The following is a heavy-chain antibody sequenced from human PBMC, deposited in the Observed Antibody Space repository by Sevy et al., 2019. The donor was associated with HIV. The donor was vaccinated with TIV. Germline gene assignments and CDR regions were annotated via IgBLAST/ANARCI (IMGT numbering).Heavy chain of an antibody. Sequence: AGSLRLSCAASGFTFSGSAMHWVHQASGKGLEWVGRIRSRVNSHATAYAASVKGRFTISRDDSENTAFLQMSSLKTEDTAVYYYTASMKTDVLRYSEWLEEPPFDHWGQGTLVTVSS. CDR3: TASMKTDVLRYSEWLEEPPFDH. J-gene: IGHJ4*02. V-gene: IGHV3-73*01. CDR2: IRSRVNSHAT. D-gene: IGHD3-9*01. CDR1: GFTFSGSA.